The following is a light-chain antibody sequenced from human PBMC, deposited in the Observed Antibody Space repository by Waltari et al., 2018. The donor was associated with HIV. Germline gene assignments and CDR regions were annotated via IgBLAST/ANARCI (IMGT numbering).Light chain of an antibody. CDR3: SSYTSSSTYV. J-gene: IGLJ1*01. Sequence: QSALTQPAPVSASPGHSITLSCTGTSSEVGGYNYVSWYQQHPGKAPKPMIYELSNRPSGVSNRFSGSKSGNTASLTISGLQAEDEAGYYCSSYTSSSTYVFGTETTVTVL. CDR1: SSEVGGYNY. V-gene: IGLV2-14*01. CDR2: ELS.